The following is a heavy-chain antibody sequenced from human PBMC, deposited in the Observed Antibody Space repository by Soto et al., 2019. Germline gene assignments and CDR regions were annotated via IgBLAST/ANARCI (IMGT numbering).Heavy chain of an antibody. CDR2: IQPDGDEK. D-gene: IGHD3-22*01. V-gene: IGHV3-7*01. CDR1: GFILSNYW. J-gene: IGHJ4*02. Sequence: PGGSLRLSCAASGFILSNYWMTWVRQAPGKGLEWLANIQPDGDEKNYVNSVRGRFTISRDNAKNSLYLQLNGLRAEDTAVYYCARYYESSGPSDYFDYWGQGTLVTVSS. CDR3: ARYYESSGPSDYFDY.